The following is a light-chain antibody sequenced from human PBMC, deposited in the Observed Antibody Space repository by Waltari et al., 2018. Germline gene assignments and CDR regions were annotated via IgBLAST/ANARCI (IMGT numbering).Light chain of an antibody. CDR2: GNS. V-gene: IGLV1-40*01. J-gene: IGLJ2*01. Sequence: QSGLTQPPSVSGAPGQRVTISCTGSSSNIGAGYDVHWYQLLPGTAPKLLIYGNSNRPSGGPARCSGSKSGTSASLAITGLQAEDEAGYYCQSYDSSLSGSVFGGGTKLTVL. CDR1: SSNIGAGYD. CDR3: QSYDSSLSGSV.